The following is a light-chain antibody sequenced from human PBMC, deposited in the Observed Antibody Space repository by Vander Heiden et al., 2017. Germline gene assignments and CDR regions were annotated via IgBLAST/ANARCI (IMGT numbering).Light chain of an antibody. CDR3: QQCYNAPRT. J-gene: IGKJ2*01. Sequence: DSQLTQSPFALSASSGDRATSTCRASQSVSIYLSWYQQKPGQAPNLLIYGASSLASGVPSRFSGSGSGTDFTLTISSLQPEDFATYYCQQCYNAPRTFGPGTKVDI. CDR2: GAS. V-gene: IGKV1-39*01. CDR1: QSVSIY.